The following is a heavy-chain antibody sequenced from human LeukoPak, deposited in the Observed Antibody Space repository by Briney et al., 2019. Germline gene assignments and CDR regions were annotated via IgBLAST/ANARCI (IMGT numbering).Heavy chain of an antibody. J-gene: IGHJ4*02. Sequence: GGSLRLSCAASGFTFSSYSMNWVRQAPGKGLEWVSSISSSSSYIYYADSVKGRFTISRDNAKNSLYLQMNSLRAEDTAVYYCARRDHGDYGEEYWGQGTLVTVSS. CDR3: ARRDHGDYGEEY. CDR1: GFTFSSYS. CDR2: ISSSSSYI. D-gene: IGHD4-17*01. V-gene: IGHV3-21*01.